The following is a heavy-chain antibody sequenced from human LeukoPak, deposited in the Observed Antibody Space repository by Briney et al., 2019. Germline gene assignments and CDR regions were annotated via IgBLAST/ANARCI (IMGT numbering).Heavy chain of an antibody. J-gene: IGHJ4*02. D-gene: IGHD5-18*01. Sequence: ASVNVSCTASGGTFSSYAISWVRQAPGQGLEWMGGIIPIFGTANYAQKFQGRVTITADESTSTAYMELSSLRSEDTAVYYCARSPGTAMAGALFDYWGQGTLVTVSS. V-gene: IGHV1-69*13. CDR1: GGTFSSYA. CDR3: ARSPGTAMAGALFDY. CDR2: IIPIFGTA.